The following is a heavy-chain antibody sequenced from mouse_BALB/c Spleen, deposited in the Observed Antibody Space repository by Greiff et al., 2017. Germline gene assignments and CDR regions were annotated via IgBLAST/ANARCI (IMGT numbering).Heavy chain of an antibody. V-gene: IGHV1-69*02. CDR2: IDPSDSYT. J-gene: IGHJ4*01. Sequence: QVQLQQPGAELVKPGASVKLSCKASGYTFTSYWMHWVKQRPGQGLEWIGEIDPSDSYTNYNQKFKGKATLTVDKSSSTAYMQLSSLTSEDSAVYYCAQTTVVEDYYAMDYWGQGTSVTVSS. CDR1: GYTFTSYW. CDR3: AQTTVVEDYYAMDY. D-gene: IGHD1-1*01.